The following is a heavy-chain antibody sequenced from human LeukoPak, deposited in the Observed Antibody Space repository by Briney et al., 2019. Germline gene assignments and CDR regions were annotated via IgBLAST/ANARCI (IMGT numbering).Heavy chain of an antibody. J-gene: IGHJ5*02. CDR1: GGSISSYY. V-gene: IGHV4-4*07. D-gene: IGHD3-16*01. Sequence: SETLSLTCTVSGGSISSYYWSWIRQSAGKGLEWIGRIYTSGSTNYNPSLKSRVTMSVDTSKNQFSLKLSSVTAADTAVYYCARDEGGRFDNWFDPWGQGTLVTVSS. CDR2: IYTSGST. CDR3: ARDEGGRFDNWFDP.